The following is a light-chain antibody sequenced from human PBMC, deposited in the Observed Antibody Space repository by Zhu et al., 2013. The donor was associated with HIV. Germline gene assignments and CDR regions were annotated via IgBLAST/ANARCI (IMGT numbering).Light chain of an antibody. Sequence: EIVLTQSPGTLSLSPGERATLSCRASQSVSISYLAWYQQKPGQAPRLVIYDASRRATGIPARFSGSGSGTDFTLTISSLEPEDFTVYYCQQRSKWPPFTFGQGTKLEIK. CDR3: QQRSKWPPFT. CDR2: DAS. V-gene: IGKV3D-20*02. J-gene: IGKJ2*01. CDR1: QSVSISY.